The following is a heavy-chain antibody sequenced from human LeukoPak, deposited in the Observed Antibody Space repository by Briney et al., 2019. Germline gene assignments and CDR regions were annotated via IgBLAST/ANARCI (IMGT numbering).Heavy chain of an antibody. CDR2: IYTSGST. D-gene: IGHD6-13*01. J-gene: IGHJ5*02. CDR1: GGSISSGSYY. V-gene: IGHV4-61*02. CDR3: ARDPLMYSSSWYGWFDP. Sequence: SETLSLTCTVSGGSISSGSYYWSWIRQPAGKGLEWIGRIYTSGSTNYNPSLKSRVTISVDTSKNQFSLKLSSVTAADTAVYYCARDPLMYSSSWYGWFDPWGQGTLVTVSS.